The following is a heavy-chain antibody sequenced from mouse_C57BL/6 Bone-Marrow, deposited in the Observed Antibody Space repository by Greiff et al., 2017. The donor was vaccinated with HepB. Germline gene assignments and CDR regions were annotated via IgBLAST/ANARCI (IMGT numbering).Heavy chain of an antibody. CDR2: IHPNSGST. V-gene: IGHV1-64*01. D-gene: IGHD2-3*01. J-gene: IGHJ3*01. Sequence: QVQLQQPGAELVKPGASVKLSCKASGYTFTSYWMHWVKQRPGQGLEWIGMIHPNSGSTNYNEKFKSKATLTVDKSSSTAYMQLSSLTSEDSAVYYCASYDGYPWFAYWGQGTLVTVSA. CDR1: GYTFTSYW. CDR3: ASYDGYPWFAY.